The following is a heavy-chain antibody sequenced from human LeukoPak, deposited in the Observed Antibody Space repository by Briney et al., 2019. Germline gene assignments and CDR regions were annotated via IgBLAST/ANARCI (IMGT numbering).Heavy chain of an antibody. CDR2: ISSSSSTI. D-gene: IGHD6-19*01. Sequence: GGSLRLSCAASGFTFSSYSMNWVRQAPGKGLEWVSYISSSSSTIYYADSVKGRFTISRDNAKNSLYLQMNSLRAEDTAVYYCARDYSSGWYKVQDYYYMDVWGKGTTVTVSS. CDR1: GFTFSSYS. CDR3: ARDYSSGWYKVQDYYYMDV. J-gene: IGHJ6*03. V-gene: IGHV3-48*01.